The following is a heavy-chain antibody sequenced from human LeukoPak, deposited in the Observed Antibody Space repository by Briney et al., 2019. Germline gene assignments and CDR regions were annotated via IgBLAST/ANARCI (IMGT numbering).Heavy chain of an antibody. CDR3: ARAGKVIWLGELLPYFDY. CDR2: ISSSGSTI. J-gene: IGHJ4*02. Sequence: GGSLRLSCAASGFTFSSYEMNWVRQAPGKGLEWVSYISSSGSTIYYADSVKGRFTISRDNAKNSLYLQMNSLRAEDTAVYYCARAGKVIWLGELLPYFDYWGQGTLVTVSS. CDR1: GFTFSSYE. V-gene: IGHV3-48*03. D-gene: IGHD3-10*01.